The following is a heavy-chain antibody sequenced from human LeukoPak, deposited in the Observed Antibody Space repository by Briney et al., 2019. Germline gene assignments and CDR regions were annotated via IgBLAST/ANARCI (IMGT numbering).Heavy chain of an antibody. CDR3: ARRGDNTGFYSFHY. D-gene: IGHD3-22*01. J-gene: IGHJ4*02. CDR1: GFTFSSYS. Sequence: GGSLRLSCAASGFTFSSYSMNWVRQAPGKGLVWVSRIKSDGTSTNYADSVKGRFTISRDNAENTLYLQMNSLSVEDTAVYYCARRGDNTGFYSFHYWGQGTLVTVSS. V-gene: IGHV3-74*01. CDR2: IKSDGTST.